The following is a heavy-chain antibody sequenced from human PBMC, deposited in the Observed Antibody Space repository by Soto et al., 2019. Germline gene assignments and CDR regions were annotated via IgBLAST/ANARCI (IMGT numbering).Heavy chain of an antibody. D-gene: IGHD6-19*01. CDR2: MNPNSGNT. CDR1: GYTFASYD. Sequence: ASVKVSCKASGYTFASYDINWVRQATGQGLEWMGWMNPNSGNTGYAQKFQGIVTMTRNTSISTAYMELSSLRSEDTAVYFCARDMQWGGYWGQGTLVTVSS. CDR3: ARDMQWGGY. V-gene: IGHV1-8*01. J-gene: IGHJ4*02.